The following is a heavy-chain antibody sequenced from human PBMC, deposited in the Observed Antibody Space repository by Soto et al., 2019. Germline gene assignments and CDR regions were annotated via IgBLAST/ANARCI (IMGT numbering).Heavy chain of an antibody. CDR3: ASCGYYGSGSYYTLSLYYYGMDV. D-gene: IGHD3-10*01. CDR1: GYTFTSYA. Sequence: ASVKVSCKASGYTFTSYAMHWVRQAPGQRLEWMGWINAGNGNTKYSQKFQGRVTITRDTSASTAYMELSSLRSEDTAVYYCASCGYYGSGSYYTLSLYYYGMDVWGQGTTVTVSS. CDR2: INAGNGNT. V-gene: IGHV1-3*01. J-gene: IGHJ6*02.